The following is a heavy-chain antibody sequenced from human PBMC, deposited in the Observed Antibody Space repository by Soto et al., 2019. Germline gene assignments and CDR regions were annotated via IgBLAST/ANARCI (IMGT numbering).Heavy chain of an antibody. CDR3: AASIFYYGMDV. Sequence: GESLKISCKGSGYTFTNYWIGWVRQMPGKGPEWMGIIYPGDSDTKYNPSFQGQVTISADKSITTTHLQWSSLKASDTAIYYCAASIFYYGMDVWGQGTTVTVS. J-gene: IGHJ6*02. CDR2: IYPGDSDT. CDR1: GYTFTNYW. V-gene: IGHV5-51*01.